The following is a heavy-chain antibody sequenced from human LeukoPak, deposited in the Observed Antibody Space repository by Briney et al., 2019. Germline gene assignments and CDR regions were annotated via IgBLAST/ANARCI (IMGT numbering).Heavy chain of an antibody. Sequence: GGSLRLSCVASGFSFSDSVIHWVRQAPGKGLEWVAVISHDVKTTYYADSAKGRFTISRDNSRNTVSLQMNRLRPEDTAVYYCVKEAYYGWGSSPTFYFDYWGQGTRVTVSS. J-gene: IGHJ4*02. CDR3: VKEAYYGWGSSPTFYFDY. D-gene: IGHD3-10*01. CDR2: ISHDVKTT. CDR1: GFSFSDSV. V-gene: IGHV3-30*04.